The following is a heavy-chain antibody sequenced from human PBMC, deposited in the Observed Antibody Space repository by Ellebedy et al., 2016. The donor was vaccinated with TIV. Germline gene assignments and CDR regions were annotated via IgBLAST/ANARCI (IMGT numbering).Heavy chain of an antibody. D-gene: IGHD3-10*01. CDR2: ISGNGDSI. J-gene: IGHJ4*02. Sequence: GGSLRLXXEASGFTFSTYAMSWVRQAPGKGLGWVSGISGNGDSIFYADSVKGRFTISRDNSKNTLYLQMNSLRAEDTAVYYCAKDTGTLVRGVIPRYYFDYWGQGTLVTVSS. CDR3: AKDTGTLVRGVIPRYYFDY. CDR1: GFTFSTYA. V-gene: IGHV3-23*01.